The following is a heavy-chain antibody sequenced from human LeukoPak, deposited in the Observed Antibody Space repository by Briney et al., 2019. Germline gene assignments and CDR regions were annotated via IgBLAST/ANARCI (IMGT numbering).Heavy chain of an antibody. Sequence: GASVKVSCKASGYTFTGYYMHWVRQAPGQGLEWMGRINPNSGGTNYAQKFQGRVTMTRDTSISTAYMELSRLRSDDTAVYYCARRYTYYYDSSGSPQTYYFDYWGRGTLVTVSS. D-gene: IGHD3-22*01. CDR2: INPNSGGT. CDR3: ARRYTYYYDSSGSPQTYYFDY. CDR1: GYTFTGYY. V-gene: IGHV1-2*06. J-gene: IGHJ4*02.